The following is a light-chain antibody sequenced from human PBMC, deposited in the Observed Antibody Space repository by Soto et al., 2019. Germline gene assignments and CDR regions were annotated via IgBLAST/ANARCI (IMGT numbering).Light chain of an antibody. CDR2: TVS. J-gene: IGKJ1*01. V-gene: IGKV1-39*01. Sequence: DIQMTQSPSSLSASVGDRVTITCRASQSIRTCLNWYQQKPGKAPNLLIYTVSNLQSGVSSRFTGSGSGTDFTLTISSLQPEDFGTYFCQQSYSTPWTFAQGTKVEIK. CDR3: QQSYSTPWT. CDR1: QSIRTC.